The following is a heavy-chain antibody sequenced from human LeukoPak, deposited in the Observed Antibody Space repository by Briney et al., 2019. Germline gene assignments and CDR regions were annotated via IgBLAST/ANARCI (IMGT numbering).Heavy chain of an antibody. CDR3: ARGVRGYCSSTSCSNHYYFDY. CDR2: IIPIFGTA. D-gene: IGHD2-2*01. V-gene: IGHV1-69*13. J-gene: IGHJ4*02. CDR1: GGTFSSYA. Sequence: SVKVSCKASGGTFSSYAISWVRQAPGQGLEWMGGIIPIFGTANYAQKFQGRVTITADESTSTAYIELSSLRSEDTAVYYCARGVRGYCSSTSCSNHYYFDYWGQGTLVTVSS.